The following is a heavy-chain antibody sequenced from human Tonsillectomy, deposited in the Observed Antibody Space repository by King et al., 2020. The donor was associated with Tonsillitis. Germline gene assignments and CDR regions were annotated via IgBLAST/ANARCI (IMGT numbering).Heavy chain of an antibody. D-gene: IGHD2-15*01. V-gene: IGHV4-59*08. CDR2: IYYSGST. CDR3: ARLGGVAATYYGMDV. CDR1: GGSISSYY. Sequence: QLQESGPGLVKPSETLSLTCTVSGGSISSYYWSWIRQPPGKGLEWIGYIYYSGSTNYNPSLKRRVTISVDTSKNQFSLKLSSVTAADTAVYYCARLGGVAATYYGMDVWGQGTTVTVSS. J-gene: IGHJ6*02.